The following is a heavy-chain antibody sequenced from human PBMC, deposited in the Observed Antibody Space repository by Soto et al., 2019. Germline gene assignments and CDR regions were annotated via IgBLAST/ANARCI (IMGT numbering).Heavy chain of an antibody. Sequence: GGSLRLSCAASGFTFDDYTMHWVRQAPGKGLEWVSLISWSGGSTYYADSVKGRFTISRDNSKNPLYLQMNSLRTEDTALYYCAKEKGVKGYYYYGMDVWGQGTTVTVSS. CDR2: ISWSGGST. CDR3: AKEKGVKGYYYYGMDV. J-gene: IGHJ6*02. V-gene: IGHV3-43*01. CDR1: GFTFDDYT.